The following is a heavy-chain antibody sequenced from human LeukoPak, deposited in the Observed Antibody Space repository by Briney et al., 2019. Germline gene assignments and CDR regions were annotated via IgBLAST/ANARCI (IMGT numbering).Heavy chain of an antibody. CDR2: IRQDGSEK. J-gene: IGHJ4*02. V-gene: IGHV3-7*01. Sequence: GGSLRLSCAASGFTFSSYWMSWVRQAPAKGLEWVANIRQDGSEKYYVDSVKERFTISRDNAKNSLFLQMNSLRAEDTAVYYCARTRKSGSYSPGDYWGQGTLVTVSS. D-gene: IGHD1-26*01. CDR1: GFTFSSYW. CDR3: ARTRKSGSYSPGDY.